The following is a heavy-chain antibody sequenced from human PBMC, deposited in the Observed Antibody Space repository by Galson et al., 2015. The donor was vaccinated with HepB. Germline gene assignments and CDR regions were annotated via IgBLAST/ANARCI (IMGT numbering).Heavy chain of an antibody. J-gene: IGHJ5*02. V-gene: IGHV2-5*02. CDR1: GFSLSTSGVG. D-gene: IGHD2-2*01. CDR3: AHKVLRYCSSTSCPLAGFDP. CDR2: IYWDDDK. Sequence: PALVKPTQTLTLTCTFSGFSLSTSGVGVGWIRQPPGKALEWLALIYWDDDKRYSPSLKSRLTITKDTSKNQVVLTMTNMDPVDTATYYCAHKVLRYCSSTSCPLAGFDPWGQGTLVTVSS.